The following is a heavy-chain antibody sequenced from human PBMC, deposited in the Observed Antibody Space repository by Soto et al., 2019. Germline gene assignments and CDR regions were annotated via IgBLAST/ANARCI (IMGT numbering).Heavy chain of an antibody. Sequence: EVQVLESGGGLVQPGGSLRLSCAATGFTFSAFAMNWVRQAPGKGLDWVSRIYVGGNGPHYAHSVKGRVTISRDNSKNTLYLQMNSLRAEDTAVYYCAKMEGMDPWAYSFDYWGQGTLVTVSS. V-gene: IGHV3-23*01. D-gene: IGHD2-2*03. CDR3: AKMEGMDPWAYSFDY. CDR1: GFTFSAFA. J-gene: IGHJ4*02. CDR2: IYVGGNGP.